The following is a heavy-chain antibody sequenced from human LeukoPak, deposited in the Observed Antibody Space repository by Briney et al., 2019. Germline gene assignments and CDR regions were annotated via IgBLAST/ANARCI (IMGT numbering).Heavy chain of an antibody. V-gene: IGHV3-43*01. CDR3: AKDIEYSSSWGDAFDI. CDR1: GFTFDDYT. D-gene: IGHD6-13*01. CDR2: ISWDGGST. Sequence: PGGSLRLSCAASGFTFDDYTMHWVRQAPGKGLEWVSLISWDGGSTYYADSVKGRFTISRDNSKNSLYLQMNSLRTEDTALYYCAKDIEYSSSWGDAFDIWGQGTMVTVSS. J-gene: IGHJ3*02.